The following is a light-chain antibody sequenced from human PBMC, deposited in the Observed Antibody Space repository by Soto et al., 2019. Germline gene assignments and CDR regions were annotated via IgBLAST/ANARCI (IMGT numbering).Light chain of an antibody. CDR3: SSYTRSNTRV. Sequence: QSALTQPASVSGSPGQSITISCTGTSSDVGGYTYVSWYQQHPGKAPKLMIYQVSNRPSGVSNRFSGSKSGNTASLTISGLQTEDEADYYCSSYTRSNTRVFGGGTKVTVL. CDR1: SSDVGGYTY. J-gene: IGLJ3*02. V-gene: IGLV2-14*01. CDR2: QVS.